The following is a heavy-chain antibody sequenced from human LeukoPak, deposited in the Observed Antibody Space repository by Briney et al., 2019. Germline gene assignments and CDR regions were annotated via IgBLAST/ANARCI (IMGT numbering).Heavy chain of an antibody. D-gene: IGHD3-10*01. CDR3: ARDIPAKTYYYGSGSYPRYYYYYYGMDV. J-gene: IGHJ6*02. V-gene: IGHV3-13*01. CDR2: IDTAGNA. CDR1: EFTFSSYD. Sequence: GRSLRLSCAASEFTFSSYDMHWVRQATGKGLEWVSTIDTAGNAWYPDSVKGRFTISRDNSKNTLYLQMNSLRAEDTAVYYCARDIPAKTYYYGSGSYPRYYYYYYGMDVWGQGTTVTVSS.